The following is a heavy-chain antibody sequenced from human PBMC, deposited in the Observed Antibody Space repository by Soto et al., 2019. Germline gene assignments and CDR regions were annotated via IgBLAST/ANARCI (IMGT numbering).Heavy chain of an antibody. J-gene: IGHJ5*02. CDR1: GGSISSGDYY. V-gene: IGHV4-30-4*01. Sequence: QVQLQESGPGLVKPSQTLSLTCTVSGGSISSGDYYWSWIRQPPGKGLEWIGYISYSGSTYYNPSLKSRVNISVDTSKNQFSLRLSSVTAPDMAVYYCARASVSNWFDPWGQGTLVTVSS. D-gene: IGHD2-8*01. CDR2: ISYSGST. CDR3: ARASVSNWFDP.